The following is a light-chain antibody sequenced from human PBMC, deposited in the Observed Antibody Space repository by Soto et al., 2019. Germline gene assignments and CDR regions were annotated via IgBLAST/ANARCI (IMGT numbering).Light chain of an antibody. CDR3: QQANSFPLT. CDR1: QGIAYW. Sequence: DIQMSQSPYSVSASVGDRVTITCRASQGIAYWLAWYQQKPGQAPKLLIYAASSLQSGVPSRFSGSRSGTDFTLTISSLQPEDFAIYYCQQANSFPLTFGGGTNVDIK. J-gene: IGKJ4*01. V-gene: IGKV1-12*01. CDR2: AAS.